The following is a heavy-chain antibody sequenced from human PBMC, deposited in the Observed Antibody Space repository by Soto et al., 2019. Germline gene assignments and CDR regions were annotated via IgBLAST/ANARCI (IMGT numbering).Heavy chain of an antibody. CDR1: GGSISSGGYY. D-gene: IGHD3-22*01. V-gene: IGHV4-61*08. CDR2: IYYSGST. J-gene: IGHJ4*02. CDR3: ARVVITTAYYFDY. Sequence: SETLSLTCTVSGGSISSGGYYWSWIWQPPGKGLEWIGYIYYSGSTNYNPSLKSRVTISVDTSKNQFSLKLSSVTAADTAVYYCARVVITTAYYFDYWGQGTLVTVSS.